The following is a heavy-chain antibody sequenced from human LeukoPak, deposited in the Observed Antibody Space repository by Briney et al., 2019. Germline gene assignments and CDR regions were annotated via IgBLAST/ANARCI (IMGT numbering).Heavy chain of an antibody. CDR3: ARVRILRYFDWQGGLDY. V-gene: IGHV3-30*02. CDR1: GFTFSSYG. J-gene: IGHJ4*02. Sequence: GGSLRLSCAASGFTFSSYGMHWVRQAPGKGLEWVAFIRYDGSNKYYADSVKGRFTISRDNSKNTLYLQMNSLRAEDTAVYYCARVRILRYFDWQGGLDYWGQGTLVTVSS. CDR2: IRYDGSNK. D-gene: IGHD3-9*01.